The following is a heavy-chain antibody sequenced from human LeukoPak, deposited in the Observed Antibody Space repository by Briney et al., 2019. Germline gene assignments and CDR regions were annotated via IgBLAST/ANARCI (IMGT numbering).Heavy chain of an antibody. CDR2: IFTSGST. CDR3: ARHRSYYYGSGRAGGRTEIEY. D-gene: IGHD3-10*01. Sequence: KPSETLSLTCTVSGGSISSYYWSWIRQPAGKGLEWIGRIFTSGSTNYNPSLKSRVTISVDTSKKQFSLKLSSVTAADSAVYYCARHRSYYYGSGRAGGRTEIEYWGQGTLVTVSS. V-gene: IGHV4-4*07. CDR1: GGSISSYY. J-gene: IGHJ4*02.